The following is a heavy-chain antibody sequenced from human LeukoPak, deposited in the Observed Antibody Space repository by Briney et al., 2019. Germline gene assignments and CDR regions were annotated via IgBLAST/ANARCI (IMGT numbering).Heavy chain of an antibody. V-gene: IGHV1-24*01. D-gene: IGHD3-16*01. J-gene: IGHJ4*02. Sequence: ASVKVSCKVSGYTLTELSMHWVRQAPGKGLEWLGGFDPEDGETIYAQKFQGRVTMTEDTSTDTAYMELSSLRSEDTAVYYCAGSYVWGSPMKFDYWGQGTLVTVSS. CDR2: FDPEDGET. CDR1: GYTLTELS. CDR3: AGSYVWGSPMKFDY.